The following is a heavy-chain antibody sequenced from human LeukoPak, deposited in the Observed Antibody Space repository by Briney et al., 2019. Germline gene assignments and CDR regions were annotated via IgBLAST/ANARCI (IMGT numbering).Heavy chain of an antibody. D-gene: IGHD1-26*01. Sequence: KPSETLPLTCTVSGYSISSGYYWGWIRQPPGKGLEWIGSIYHSGSTYYNPSLKSRVTISVDASKNQFSLKLSSVTAADTAVYYCARVSPWELDSSGGVVFDYWGQGTLVTVSS. CDR2: IYHSGST. J-gene: IGHJ4*02. CDR1: GYSISSGYY. V-gene: IGHV4-38-2*02. CDR3: ARVSPWELDSSGGVVFDY.